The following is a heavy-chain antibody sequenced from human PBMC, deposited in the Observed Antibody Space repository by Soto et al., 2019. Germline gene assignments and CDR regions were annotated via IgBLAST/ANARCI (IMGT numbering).Heavy chain of an antibody. J-gene: IGHJ6*03. D-gene: IGHD6-6*01. Sequence: PSQTLSLTCAISGDSVSSNSAAWNWIRQSPSRGLEWLGRTYYRSKWYNDYAVSVKSRITINPDTYKKKFSLQLNSVTPEDTVVFYFATGSSSLHNYYYYMDVWGKGTTVTVSS. CDR2: TYYRSKWYN. CDR3: ATGSSSLHNYYYYMDV. CDR1: GDSVSSNSAA. V-gene: IGHV6-1*01.